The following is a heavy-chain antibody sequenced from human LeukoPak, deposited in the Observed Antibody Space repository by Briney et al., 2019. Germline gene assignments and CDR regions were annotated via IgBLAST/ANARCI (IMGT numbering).Heavy chain of an antibody. Sequence: GGSLRLSCAASGFTFTSYWISWVRQAPGKGLEWVGNIKHDGSEKYYVDSVKGRFTFSRDNAKNTLYLQMNSLRAEDTAVYYCAKGGSSSWYSFDYWGQGTLVTVSS. V-gene: IGHV3-7*03. CDR3: AKGGSSSWYSFDY. CDR2: IKHDGSEK. CDR1: GFTFTSYW. J-gene: IGHJ4*02. D-gene: IGHD6-13*01.